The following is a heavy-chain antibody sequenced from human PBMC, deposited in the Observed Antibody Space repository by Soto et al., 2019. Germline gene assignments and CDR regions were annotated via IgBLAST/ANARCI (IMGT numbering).Heavy chain of an antibody. CDR3: AREISPGADF. V-gene: IGHV3-21*01. CDR2: ISSSSTYI. J-gene: IGHJ4*02. Sequence: GGSLRLSCAASGFTFSSYGMNWVRQAPGKGLEWVSYISSSSTYIYYADSVKGRFTISRENAKNSLYLQMNSLRAEDTAVYYCAREISPGADFWGQGTLVTVSS. CDR1: GFTFSSYG. D-gene: IGHD1-26*01.